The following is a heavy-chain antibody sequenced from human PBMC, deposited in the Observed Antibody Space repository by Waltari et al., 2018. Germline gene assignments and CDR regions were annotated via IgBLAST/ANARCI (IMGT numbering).Heavy chain of an antibody. CDR3: ARGRSGIFGVVITRREFDY. Sequence: QVQLQQWGAGLLKPSETLSLTCAVYGGSFSGYYWSWIRQPPGKGLEWIGELNHSGSTNYNPSLKSRVTISVDTSKNQFSLKLSSVTAADTAVYYCARGRSGIFGVVITRREFDYWGQGTLVTVSS. CDR2: LNHSGST. CDR1: GGSFSGYY. J-gene: IGHJ4*02. V-gene: IGHV4-34*01. D-gene: IGHD3-3*01.